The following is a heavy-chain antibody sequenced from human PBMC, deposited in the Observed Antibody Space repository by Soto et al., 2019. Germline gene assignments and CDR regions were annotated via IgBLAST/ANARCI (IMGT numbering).Heavy chain of an antibody. CDR3: ASGPHRSSGYYFDY. CDR1: GGSISSGGYY. J-gene: IGHJ4*02. D-gene: IGHD3-22*01. CDR2: SYSSGST. V-gene: IGHV4-31*03. Sequence: QVQLQESGPGLVKPSQTLSLTCTVSGGSISSGGYYWSWIRQHPGKVLEWIGYSYSSGSTYYNPSLKRRVTIAVDTSKSQFSLKLSSVTAADTAVDYCASGPHRSSGYYFDYWGQGTLVTVSS.